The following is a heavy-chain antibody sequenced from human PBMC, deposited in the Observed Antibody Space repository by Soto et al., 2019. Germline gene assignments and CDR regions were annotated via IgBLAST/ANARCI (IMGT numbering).Heavy chain of an antibody. CDR3: VHRTVSNGAGFDP. CDR1: GFSLSTTGEG. J-gene: IGHJ5*02. Sequence: SGPTLANPTQPLTLNCAFSGFSLSTTGEGVGWFRQPPGKAPEGLALIYWDDDVRYSPSLKNRLTITKDTSENQVVLTMTNIDPLDTATYYCVHRTVSNGAGFDPWGQGILVTVSS. CDR2: IYWDDDV. D-gene: IGHD4-4*01. V-gene: IGHV2-5*02.